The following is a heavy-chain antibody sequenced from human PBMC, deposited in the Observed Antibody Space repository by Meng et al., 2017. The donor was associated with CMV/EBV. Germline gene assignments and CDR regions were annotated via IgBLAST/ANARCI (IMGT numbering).Heavy chain of an antibody. D-gene: IGHD2-8*01. V-gene: IGHV4-59*01. Sequence: QVQLQESGPGLVKPSETLSRTCTVSGGSISSYYWSWIRQPPGKGLEWIGYIYYSGSPTYNPSLKSRVTISVDTSKNQFSLKLSSVTAADTAVYYCARLHPLSYCTNGVCSGPWFDPWGQGTLVTVSS. J-gene: IGHJ5*02. CDR3: ARLHPLSYCTNGVCSGPWFDP. CDR2: IYYSGSP. CDR1: GGSISSYY.